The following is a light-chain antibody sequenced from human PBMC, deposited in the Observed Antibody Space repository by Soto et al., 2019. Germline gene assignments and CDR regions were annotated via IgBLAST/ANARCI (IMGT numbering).Light chain of an antibody. V-gene: IGKV1-5*03. Sequence: DIQMTQSPSSVSASVGDRVTITCRASQSINXXXXXXQXXPXXXPXXXXXKXSSLESGVPSRSRGSGSGTDFTLTIRSREPEDFAFYFCQQRSHWPTVGQGTKLDIK. J-gene: IGKJ1*01. CDR2: KXS. CDR1: QSINXX. CDR3: QQRSHWPT.